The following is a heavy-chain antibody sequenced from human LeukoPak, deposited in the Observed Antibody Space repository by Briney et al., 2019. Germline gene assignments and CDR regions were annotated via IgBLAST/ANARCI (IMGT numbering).Heavy chain of an antibody. J-gene: IGHJ5*02. CDR2: INPNNGGT. V-gene: IGHV1-2*02. Sequence: ASVKVSCKASGYTFTGYHLHWVRQAPGQGLEWMGWINPNNGGTYYAQTFQGRVTMTRDTSISTAYMEVSRLRFDDTAIYYCARHVAASVWFDPWGQGTLVTVSS. D-gene: IGHD2-21*01. CDR1: GYTFTGYH. CDR3: ARHVAASVWFDP.